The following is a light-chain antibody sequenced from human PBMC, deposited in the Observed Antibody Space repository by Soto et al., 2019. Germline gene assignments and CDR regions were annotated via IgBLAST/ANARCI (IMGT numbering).Light chain of an antibody. V-gene: IGKV1-9*01. Sequence: IQLTQSPSSLSASIGDRVTITCRASQGISSYLAWYQQKPGKAPKLLIYAASTLQRGVPSRFSGSGSGTEFTLTISSLQPEDSAPYYCQQLNSYPPTFGGGTKVEIK. CDR2: AAS. J-gene: IGKJ4*01. CDR3: QQLNSYPPT. CDR1: QGISSY.